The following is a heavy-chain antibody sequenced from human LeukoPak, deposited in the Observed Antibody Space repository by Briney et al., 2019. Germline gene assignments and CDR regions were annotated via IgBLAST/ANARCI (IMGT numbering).Heavy chain of an antibody. Sequence: GGSLRLSCTASGFTFGDYAVSWVRQAPGKGLEWVGFIRSKAYGGTTEYAASVKGRFTISRDDSKSIAYLQLNSLKTEDTAVYYCARFVPYFDYWGQGTLVTVSS. J-gene: IGHJ4*02. CDR2: IRSKAYGGTT. V-gene: IGHV3-49*04. CDR1: GFTFGDYA. CDR3: ARFVPYFDY. D-gene: IGHD3-10*01.